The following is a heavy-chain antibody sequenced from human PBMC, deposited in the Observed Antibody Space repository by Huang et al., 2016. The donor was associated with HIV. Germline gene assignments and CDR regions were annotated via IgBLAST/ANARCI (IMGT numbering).Heavy chain of an antibody. CDR2: MRPSSSFI. CDR3: ARDRGQQLSPFDS. D-gene: IGHD6-13*01. J-gene: IGHJ4*02. V-gene: IGHV3-21*01. Sequence: EVKLVESGGGLVKPGGSLRLSCAASGFSLDSYNMYWVRQTAGKGLQWVSSMRPSSSFIDYADSVKGRFSISRDNAKNSLYLQMNNLRGEDTAVYYCARDRGQQLSPFDSWGQGTLVTVSS. CDR1: GFSLDSYN.